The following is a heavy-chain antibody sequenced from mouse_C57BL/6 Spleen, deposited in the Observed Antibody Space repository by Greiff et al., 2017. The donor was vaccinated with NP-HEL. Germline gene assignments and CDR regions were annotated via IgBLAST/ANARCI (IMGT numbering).Heavy chain of an antibody. D-gene: IGHD1-1*01. Sequence: VQLKQSGAELVRPGASVKLSCTASGFNIKDDYMHWVKQRPEQGLEWIGWIDPENGDTEYASKFQGKATITADTSSNTAYLQLSSLTSEDTAVYYCTTWDYYGSSSLVFDVWGTGTTVTVSS. J-gene: IGHJ1*03. CDR1: GFNIKDDY. CDR2: IDPENGDT. V-gene: IGHV14-4*01. CDR3: TTWDYYGSSSLVFDV.